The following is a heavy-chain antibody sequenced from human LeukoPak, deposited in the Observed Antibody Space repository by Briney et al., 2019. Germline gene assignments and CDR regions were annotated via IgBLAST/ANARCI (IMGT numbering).Heavy chain of an antibody. Sequence: PSETLSLTCTVSGYSISSGYYWGWIRQPPGKGLEWIGSIYHSGSTYYNPSLKSRVTISVDTSKNQFSLKLSSVTAADTAVYYCARGPYIVVVPAAILDYMDVWGKGTTVTVSS. CDR3: ARGPYIVVVPAAILDYMDV. CDR1: GYSISSGYY. D-gene: IGHD2-2*02. J-gene: IGHJ6*03. CDR2: IYHSGST. V-gene: IGHV4-38-2*02.